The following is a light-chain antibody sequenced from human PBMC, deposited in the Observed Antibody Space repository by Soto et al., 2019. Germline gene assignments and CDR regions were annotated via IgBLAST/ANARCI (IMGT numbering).Light chain of an antibody. J-gene: IGKJ5*01. CDR3: QQSYSAFIT. V-gene: IGKV1-39*01. CDR1: QSISSY. CDR2: AAS. Sequence: DIQMTQSPSSLSASVGDRVTITCRASQSISSYVNWYQQKPGKAPKLLIYAASSLQSGVPSRFSGSGSGTDFTLTISSLQPEDFATYYCQQSYSAFITFGQGTRLEIK.